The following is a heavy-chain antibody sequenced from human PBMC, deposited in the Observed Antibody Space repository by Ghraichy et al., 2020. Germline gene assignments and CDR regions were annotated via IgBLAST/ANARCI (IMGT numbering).Heavy chain of an antibody. J-gene: IGHJ6*02. D-gene: IGHD2-2*01. Sequence: GGSLRLSCAASGFTFSSYWMSWVRQAPGKGLEWVANIKQDGSEKYYVDSVKGRFTISRDNAKNSLYLQMNSLRAEDTAVYYCAREAVPAAPHYNYGMDVWGQGTTVTVSS. V-gene: IGHV3-7*03. CDR3: AREAVPAAPHYNYGMDV. CDR1: GFTFSSYW. CDR2: IKQDGSEK.